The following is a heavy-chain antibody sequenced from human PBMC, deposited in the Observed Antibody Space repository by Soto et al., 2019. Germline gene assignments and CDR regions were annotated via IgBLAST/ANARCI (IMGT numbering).Heavy chain of an antibody. D-gene: IGHD3-10*01. CDR3: ARGQITMVRGVMEVNWFDP. CDR1: GGSISSGGYS. J-gene: IGHJ5*02. CDR2: IYHSGST. V-gene: IGHV4-30-2*01. Sequence: SETLSLTCAVSGGSISSGGYSWSWIRQPPGKGLEWIGYIYHSGSTYYNPSLKSRVTISVDRSKNQFSLKLSSVTAADTAVYYCARGQITMVRGVMEVNWFDPWAQGTLVTVSS.